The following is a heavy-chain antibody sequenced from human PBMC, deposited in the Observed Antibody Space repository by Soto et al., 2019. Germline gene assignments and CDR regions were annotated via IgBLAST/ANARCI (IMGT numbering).Heavy chain of an antibody. V-gene: IGHV3-30*18. Sequence: QVHLVESGGGVVQPGRSLRLSCAASGFTFSNNGMHWVRQAPGKGLEWMGVISYEGSEKYYAGSVKGRFTISRDNSKNTLYQQMDTPRAEETAIYYCVKDKGAAAGFDYWGQGILVTVSS. CDR3: VKDKGAAAGFDY. J-gene: IGHJ4*02. CDR2: ISYEGSEK. CDR1: GFTFSNNG. D-gene: IGHD6-13*01.